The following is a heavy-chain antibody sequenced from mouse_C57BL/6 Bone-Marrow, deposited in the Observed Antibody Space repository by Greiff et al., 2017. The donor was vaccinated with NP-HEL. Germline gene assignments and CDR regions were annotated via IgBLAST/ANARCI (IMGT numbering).Heavy chain of an antibody. V-gene: IGHV2-9-1*01. CDR2: IWTGGGT. CDR3: ARYDYDGSPYAMDY. CDR1: GFSLTSYA. Sequence: VQGVESGPGLVAPSQSLSITCTVSGFSLTSYAISWVRQPPGKGLEWLGVIWTGGGTNYNSALKSRLSISKDNSKSQVFLKMNSLQTDDTARYYCARYDYDGSPYAMDYWGQGTSVTVSS. D-gene: IGHD2-4*01. J-gene: IGHJ4*01.